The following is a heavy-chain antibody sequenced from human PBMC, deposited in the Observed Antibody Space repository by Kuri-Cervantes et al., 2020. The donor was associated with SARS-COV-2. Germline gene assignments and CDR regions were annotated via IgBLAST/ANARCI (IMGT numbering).Heavy chain of an antibody. CDR2: ISDIVTT. CDR1: GVAVQYFF. CDR3: AGVSASLFPQGGKTYIAGYFDS. Sequence: SETLSLTCSVSGVAVQYFFWTWIRQTPGKGLEWIGFISDIVTTTYNPSLRSRVSISVDTSTNHLSLNVRSVTAEDAATYYCAGVSASLFPQGGKTYIAGYFDSWGQGTLVTVSS. D-gene: IGHD2-8*01. J-gene: IGHJ4*02. V-gene: IGHV4-59*02.